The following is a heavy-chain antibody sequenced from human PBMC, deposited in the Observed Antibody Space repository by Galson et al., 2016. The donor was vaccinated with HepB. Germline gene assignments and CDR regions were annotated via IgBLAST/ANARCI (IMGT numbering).Heavy chain of an antibody. CDR1: GYTFTSYA. J-gene: IGHJ4*02. Sequence: SVKVSCKASGYTFTSYAINWVRQAPGQGLEWMGWINTNTGNPTYGQGFTGRFVFSLDTSVRTAYLQISSLKAEDTAVYYCARDRDITEMWTGYRSPPEYWGQGTLVTVSS. V-gene: IGHV7-4-1*02. D-gene: IGHD3/OR15-3a*01. CDR2: INTNTGNP. CDR3: ARDRDITEMWTGYRSPPEY.